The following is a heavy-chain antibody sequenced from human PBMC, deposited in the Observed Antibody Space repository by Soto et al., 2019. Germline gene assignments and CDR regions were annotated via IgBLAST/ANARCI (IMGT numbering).Heavy chain of an antibody. V-gene: IGHV3-30-3*01. D-gene: IGHD6-19*01. J-gene: IGHJ4*02. Sequence: QVQVEESGGGVVQPGRSLRLSCAASGFTFNNYAMHWVRQAPGKGLEWVAVISYHGIDQYYADSVKGRFTVSRDNSKNVLYLQMTSLRPEYTAGYLGARAQSSGWYDVGTYYFVYGGQGIVVTVSS. CDR1: GFTFNNYA. CDR3: ARAQSSGWYDVGTYYFVY. CDR2: ISYHGIDQ.